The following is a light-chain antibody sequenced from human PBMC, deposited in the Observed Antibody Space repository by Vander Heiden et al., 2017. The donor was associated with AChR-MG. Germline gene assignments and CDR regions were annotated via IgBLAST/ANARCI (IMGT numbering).Light chain of an antibody. CDR2: GNS. J-gene: IGLJ3*02. Sequence: QSVLTQPPSVSGDPGQRVTISCTGSSCNIGAGYDVHWYQQHPGTAPKLLIYGNSNRPSGVPDRFSGSKSGTSASLAISGLQAEDEADYYCQSYDSSMSGSVCGGGTKLTVL. CDR3: QSYDSSMSGSV. CDR1: SCNIGAGYD. V-gene: IGLV1-40*01.